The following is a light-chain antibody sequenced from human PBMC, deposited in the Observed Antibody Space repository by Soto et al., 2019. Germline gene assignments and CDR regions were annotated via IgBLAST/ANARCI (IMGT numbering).Light chain of an antibody. J-gene: IGKJ1*01. CDR1: QSISTY. Sequence: DIQMTQSPSSLSASVGDRVTISCRASQSISTYLNWYQQKPGKAPQLLIYKASSLQSGVPSRFSGRGSGTDFTLTVSSLQPEDFATYYCQQSYSSPPTFGQGTKVDIK. V-gene: IGKV1-39*01. CDR3: QQSYSSPPT. CDR2: KAS.